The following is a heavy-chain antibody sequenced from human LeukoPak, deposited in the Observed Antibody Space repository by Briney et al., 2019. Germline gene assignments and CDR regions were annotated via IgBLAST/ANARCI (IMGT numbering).Heavy chain of an antibody. J-gene: IGHJ4*02. CDR3: TRDQMNY. V-gene: IGHV3-23*01. CDR1: GFPFRTYA. D-gene: IGHD5-24*01. CDR2: ISDGGEGA. Sequence: GGSLRLSCAASGFPFRTYAMTWVRQAPGKGLEWLSDISDGGEGAHYADSVKGRFTISRDTSKNTVSLQMNSLRVEDTAMYYCTRDQMNYWGQGTLVTVSS.